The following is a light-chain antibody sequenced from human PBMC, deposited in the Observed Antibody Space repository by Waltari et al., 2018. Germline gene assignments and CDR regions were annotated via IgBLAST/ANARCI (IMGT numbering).Light chain of an antibody. Sequence: DVVMTQSPLSLPVTLGQPASISCRSRQSLVHSDGNTYLNWFQQRPGQSPRRLIYKVSNRDSVVPDRFSGSGSGTDFTLKISRVEAEDVGVYYCMQGTHWPRTFGQGTKVQIK. J-gene: IGKJ1*01. CDR1: QSLVHSDGNTY. V-gene: IGKV2-30*02. CDR3: MQGTHWPRT. CDR2: KVS.